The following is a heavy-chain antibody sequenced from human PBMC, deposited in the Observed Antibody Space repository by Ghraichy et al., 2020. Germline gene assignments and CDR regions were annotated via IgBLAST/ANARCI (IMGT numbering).Heavy chain of an antibody. CDR1: GFTFSNYA. CDR3: AKGTPGGSGSGTFDY. D-gene: IGHD3-10*01. Sequence: GSLRLSCVASGFTFSNYAMSWVRQAPGKGLEWVSAISGSGDGTYYADSVKGRFTISRDNSKNTLYLQMNSLRAEDAAVYYCAKGTPGGSGSGTFDYWGQGTLVTVSS. J-gene: IGHJ4*02. CDR2: ISGSGDGT. V-gene: IGHV3-23*01.